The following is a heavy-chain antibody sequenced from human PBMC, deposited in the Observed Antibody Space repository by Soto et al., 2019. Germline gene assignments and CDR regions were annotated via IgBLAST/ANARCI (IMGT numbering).Heavy chain of an antibody. V-gene: IGHV4-61*01. CDR2: IYYSGST. J-gene: IGHJ4*02. CDR1: GGSVSSGSNY. Sequence: SETLSLTCTVSGGSVSSGSNYWSWIRQPPGKGLEWIGYIYYSGSTNYNPSLKSRVTISVDTSKNQFSLKLSSVTAADTAVYYCARASTTVTTLDYWGQGTLVTVSS. CDR3: ARASTTVTTLDY. D-gene: IGHD4-17*01.